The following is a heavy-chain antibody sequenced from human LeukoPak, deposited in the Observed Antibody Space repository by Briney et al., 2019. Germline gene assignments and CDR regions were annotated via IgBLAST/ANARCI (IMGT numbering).Heavy chain of an antibody. CDR3: TTMGGNNWFDWYFDL. Sequence: PGGSLRLSCAASGLSFDNAWMSWVRQVPGKGLEWVGRIRGKIDGGTTGYAAPVKGRFTISRGDSESTLYLHLTSLQIEDAAMYYCTTMGGNNWFDWYFDLWGRGTLVTVYS. J-gene: IGHJ2*01. CDR1: GLSFDNAW. V-gene: IGHV3-15*01. D-gene: IGHD1-1*01. CDR2: IRGKIDGGTT.